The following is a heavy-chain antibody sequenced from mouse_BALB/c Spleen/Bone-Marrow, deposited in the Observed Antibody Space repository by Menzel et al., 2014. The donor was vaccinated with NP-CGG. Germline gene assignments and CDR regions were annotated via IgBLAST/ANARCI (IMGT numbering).Heavy chain of an antibody. D-gene: IGHD1-1*01. CDR3: ARLSYYGRFAY. CDR2: INPDRSTI. J-gene: IGHJ3*01. Sequence: DVQLVESGGGLVQPGGSLKLSCVALGFDFSRYWMSWVRQAPGKGLEWIGEINPDRSTINYTPSLKDKFIISRYNAKNTLYLQMSKVRAEDTALYYCARLSYYGRFAYWGQGTLVTVSA. CDR1: GFDFSRYW. V-gene: IGHV4-1*02.